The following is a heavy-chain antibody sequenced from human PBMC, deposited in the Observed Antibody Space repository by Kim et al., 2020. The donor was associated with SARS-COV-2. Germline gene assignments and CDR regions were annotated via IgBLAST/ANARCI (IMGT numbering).Heavy chain of an antibody. Sequence: SETLSLTCTVSGGSISSYYWSWIRQPPGKGLEWVGYIYYSGSTSYNPSLKSRVTISVDTSKNQFSLKLSSVTAADTAVDYCARGVVVVPAATRYWFDPWGQGTLVTVSS. CDR2: IYYSGST. V-gene: IGHV4-59*01. CDR3: ARGVVVVPAATRYWFDP. D-gene: IGHD2-2*01. CDR1: GGSISSYY. J-gene: IGHJ5*02.